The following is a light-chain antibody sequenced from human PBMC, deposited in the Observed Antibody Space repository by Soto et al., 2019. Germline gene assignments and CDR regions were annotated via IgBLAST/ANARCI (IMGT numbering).Light chain of an antibody. V-gene: IGLV2-11*01. Sequence: QSVLTQPRSVSGSPGQSVTISCPGTTSDVGGYNYVSWYQHHPGKAPKLMIYDVNKRPSGVPDRFSGSKSGNTASLTISGLQAEDESDYYCCSYAGSYTYVFGTGTKVTVL. CDR1: TSDVGGYNY. CDR3: CSYAGSYTYV. J-gene: IGLJ1*01. CDR2: DVN.